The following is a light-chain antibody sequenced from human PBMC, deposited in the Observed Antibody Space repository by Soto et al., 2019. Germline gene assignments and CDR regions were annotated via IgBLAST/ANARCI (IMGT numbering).Light chain of an antibody. CDR3: QAWGTGIRV. V-gene: IGLV4-69*01. CDR1: SEHSYYA. CDR2: LNSDGSH. Sequence: QPVLTQSPSASASLGASVKLTCTLSSEHSYYAIAWHQQQPEKGPRYLMKLNSDGSHTKGDGIPDRFSGSTSGAERYLTISSLQSEDEAYYYCQAWGTGIRVFGGGTKVTVL. J-gene: IGLJ2*01.